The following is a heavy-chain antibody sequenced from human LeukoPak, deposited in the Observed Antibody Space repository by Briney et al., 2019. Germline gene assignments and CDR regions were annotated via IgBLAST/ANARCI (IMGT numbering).Heavy chain of an antibody. CDR2: INWNGDRT. J-gene: IGHJ4*02. CDR3: ARRDYYGSGSPDF. CDR1: GFTFDDYG. Sequence: PGGSLRLSCAASGFTFDDYGMSWVRQSPGKGLEWVSGINWNGDRTGYADSVKGRFTISRDNAKKSLYLQMNSLRAEDTALYYCARRDYYGSGSPDFWGQGTLVTVSS. D-gene: IGHD3-10*01. V-gene: IGHV3-20*04.